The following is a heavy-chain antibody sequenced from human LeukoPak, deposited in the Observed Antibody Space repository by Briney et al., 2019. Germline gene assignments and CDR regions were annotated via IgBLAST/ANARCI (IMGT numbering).Heavy chain of an antibody. CDR3: ARGEYHSFDC. D-gene: IGHD3-16*01. Sequence: GGSLRLSCAASGFTFSSFAMSWVRQAPGKGLEWVSGISGSGGSTYYVDSVKGRFTISRDNSKNTLYLQMNSLRAEDTAVYYCARGEYHSFDCWGQGTLVTVSS. CDR1: GFTFSSFA. V-gene: IGHV3-23*01. CDR2: ISGSGGST. J-gene: IGHJ4*02.